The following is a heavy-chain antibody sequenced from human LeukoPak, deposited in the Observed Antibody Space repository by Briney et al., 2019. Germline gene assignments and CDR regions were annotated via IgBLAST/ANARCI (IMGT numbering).Heavy chain of an antibody. CDR3: ARRGGFSEFDY. Sequence: SETLSLTCTVSGGSISSYYWSWIRQPPGKGLEWIGYIYYTGSTNYNPSLKSRVTISIDTSKKQFSLKLSSVSAADTAVYYCARRGGFSEFDYWGQGTLVTVSS. V-gene: IGHV4-59*01. CDR2: IYYTGST. CDR1: GGSISSYY. J-gene: IGHJ4*02. D-gene: IGHD3-16*01.